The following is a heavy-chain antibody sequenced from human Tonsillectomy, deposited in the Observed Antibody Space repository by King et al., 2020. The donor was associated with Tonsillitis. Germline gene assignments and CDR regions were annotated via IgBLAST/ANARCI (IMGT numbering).Heavy chain of an antibody. Sequence: VQLVESGGGVVQPGRSLRLSCAASGFTFSSYGMHWVRQAPGKGLEWVAVISYDGSNKYYADSVKGRFTISRDNSKNTLYLQMNSLRAEDTAVYYCAKDRIPIVVVTARDYWGQGTLVTVSS. CDR2: ISYDGSNK. J-gene: IGHJ4*02. CDR3: AKDRIPIVVVTARDY. D-gene: IGHD2-21*02. CDR1: GFTFSSYG. V-gene: IGHV3-30*18.